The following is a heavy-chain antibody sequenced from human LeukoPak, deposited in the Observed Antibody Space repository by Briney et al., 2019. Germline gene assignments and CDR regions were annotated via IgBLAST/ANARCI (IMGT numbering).Heavy chain of an antibody. CDR1: GGSISSYY. CDR2: IYTSGST. Sequence: SETLSLTCTVSGGSISSYYWSWIRQPAGKGLEWIGRIYTSGSTNYNPSLKSRVTMSVDTSKNQFSLKLSSVTAADTAVYYCASTYDSSGYTTLDYWGQGTLVTVSS. D-gene: IGHD3-22*01. V-gene: IGHV4-4*07. J-gene: IGHJ4*02. CDR3: ASTYDSSGYTTLDY.